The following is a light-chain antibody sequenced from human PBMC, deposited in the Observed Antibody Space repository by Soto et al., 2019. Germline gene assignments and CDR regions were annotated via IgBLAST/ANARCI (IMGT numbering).Light chain of an antibody. V-gene: IGKV3-20*01. CDR2: GAS. Sequence: EIVLTQSPGTLSLSPGDRATLSCRASQSLSSRYLAWYRQKPGQAPRLLIYGASNRATGIPDRFSGSGSGTDFTFTIIRLEPDDFAVYYCQQYSSSPQTFGGWTKVEIK. J-gene: IGKJ4*01. CDR3: QQYSSSPQT. CDR1: QSLSSRY.